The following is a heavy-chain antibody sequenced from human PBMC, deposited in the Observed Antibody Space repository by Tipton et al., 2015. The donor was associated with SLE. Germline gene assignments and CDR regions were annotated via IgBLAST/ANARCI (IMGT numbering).Heavy chain of an antibody. V-gene: IGHV1-46*01. CDR1: GYTFTSYY. D-gene: IGHD2-2*01. CDR3: AREGLEYCSSTSCPWDY. Sequence: QSGAEVKKSGASVKVSCKASGYTFTSYYMHWVRQAPGQGLEWMGIINPSGGSTSYAQKFQGRVTMTRDTSTSTVYMELSSLRSEDTAVYYCAREGLEYCSSTSCPWDYWGQGTLVTVSS. J-gene: IGHJ4*02. CDR2: INPSGGST.